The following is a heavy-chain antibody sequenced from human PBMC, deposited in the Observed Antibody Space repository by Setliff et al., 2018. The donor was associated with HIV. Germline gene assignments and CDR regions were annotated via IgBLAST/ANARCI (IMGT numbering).Heavy chain of an antibody. CDR2: IYYSGST. CDR1: GGTINRSGYY. CDR3: AGSSRGSLRDLDY. D-gene: IGHD2-21*02. V-gene: IGHV4-39*01. J-gene: IGHJ4*02. Sequence: TLSLTCTVSGGTINRSGYYWGWIRQPPGKGLEWIGSIYYSGSTYYNPSFNSRVTISVDTSKNQFSLKLYSVTAADTAVYFCAGSSRGSLRDLDYWGPGTLVTVSS.